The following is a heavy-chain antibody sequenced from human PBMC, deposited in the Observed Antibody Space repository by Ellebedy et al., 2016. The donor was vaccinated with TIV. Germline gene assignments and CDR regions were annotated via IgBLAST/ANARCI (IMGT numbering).Heavy chain of an antibody. V-gene: IGHV3-7*03. CDR2: INEDGTKK. Sequence: GESLKISCTASGFTLNNYWMTWVRQAPGKGLEWVANINEDGTKKHYVDSVKGRFTISRDNSKNTLYLQMNSLRAEDTAVYSCVKDQDWGFDYWGQGTLVTVSS. CDR3: VKDQDWGFDY. D-gene: IGHD7-27*01. CDR1: GFTLNNYW. J-gene: IGHJ4*02.